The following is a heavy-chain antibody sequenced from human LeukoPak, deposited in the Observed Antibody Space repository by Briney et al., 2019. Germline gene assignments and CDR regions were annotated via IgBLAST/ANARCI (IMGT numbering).Heavy chain of an antibody. V-gene: IGHV3-7*01. Sequence: GGSLRLSCLGSGFNFRYFWMRWVRQAPGKGLGRVANINHDGRETYYADSVKGRFIISRDNAKDSLYLRMTSLRAEDAAVYYCAKGYIIAGRQWYLELWGRGTLVGVSS. CDR1: GFNFRYFW. CDR3: AKGYIIAGRQWYLEL. D-gene: IGHD6-13*01. J-gene: IGHJ2*01. CDR2: INHDGRET.